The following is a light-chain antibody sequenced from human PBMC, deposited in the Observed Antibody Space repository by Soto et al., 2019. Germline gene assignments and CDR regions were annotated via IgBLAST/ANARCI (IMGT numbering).Light chain of an antibody. Sequence: EIVLTQSPATLSLSPGERATLSCRASQSVGGYLDWYQQKPGQAPRLLIYDASNRASGIPARFSGSGSGTDFTLTISSLEPEDLAVYYCHQRSNWPPLTFGGG. CDR1: QSVGGY. CDR3: HQRSNWPPLT. CDR2: DAS. J-gene: IGKJ4*01. V-gene: IGKV3-11*01.